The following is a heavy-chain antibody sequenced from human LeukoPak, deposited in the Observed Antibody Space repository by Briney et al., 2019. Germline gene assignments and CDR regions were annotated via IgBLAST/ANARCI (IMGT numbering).Heavy chain of an antibody. CDR1: GFTFSNYG. V-gene: IGHV3-33*06. CDR3: AKDMDGSGTLLDY. Sequence: GGSLRLSCAASGFTFSNYGMHWVRQAPGKGLEWVAVIWYDGSNKYYADSVKGRFTISRDNSKNTLHLQMNSLRAEDTAVYYCAKDMDGSGTLLDYWGQGTLVTVSS. CDR2: IWYDGSNK. J-gene: IGHJ4*02. D-gene: IGHD3-10*01.